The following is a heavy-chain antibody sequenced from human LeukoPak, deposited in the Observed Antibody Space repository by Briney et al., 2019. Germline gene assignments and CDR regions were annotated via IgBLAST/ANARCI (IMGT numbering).Heavy chain of an antibody. CDR3: ARHGYCGSTSCYPYYYDY. J-gene: IGHJ4*02. Sequence: SETLSLTCTVSGGSISSYYWSWIRQPPGKGLEWIRDIYYSGSTNYNPSLKSRVTISVDTSKNQFSLKLSSVTTADTAVYYCARHGYCGSTSCYPYYYDYWGQGSLVTVSS. CDR1: GGSISSYY. V-gene: IGHV4-59*08. D-gene: IGHD2-2*03. CDR2: IYYSGST.